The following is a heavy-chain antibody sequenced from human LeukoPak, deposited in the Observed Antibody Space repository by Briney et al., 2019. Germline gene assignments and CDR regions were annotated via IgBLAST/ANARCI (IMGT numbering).Heavy chain of an antibody. CDR3: AKDIPGIAAAGTSWGYFDL. CDR2: IRYDGSNK. CDR1: GFTFSSYG. V-gene: IGHV3-30*02. Sequence: GGSLRLSCAASGFTFSSYGMHWVRQAPGKGLEWVAFIRYDGSNKYYADSVKGRFTISRDNSKNTLYLQMNSLRAEDTSVYYCAKDIPGIAAAGTSWGYFDLWGRGTLVTVSS. D-gene: IGHD6-13*01. J-gene: IGHJ2*01.